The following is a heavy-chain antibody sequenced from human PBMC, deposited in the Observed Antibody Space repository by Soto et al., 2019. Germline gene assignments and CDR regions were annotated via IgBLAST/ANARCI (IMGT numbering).Heavy chain of an antibody. CDR1: QFRRRVYG. CDR3: AAYCYTMTCTHFHGYS. J-gene: IGHJ5*02. V-gene: IGHV3-7*03. CDR2: IKQDESDK. Sequence: SLLLSYAFLQFRRRVYGMSWAGPGPGEGLEWVANIKQDESDKYYVDSVKGRFTISRDNAKNALYLQMNSLRVEDTAVYYCAAYCYTMTCTHFHGYSWGQGTQVTVSS. D-gene: IGHD3-16*02.